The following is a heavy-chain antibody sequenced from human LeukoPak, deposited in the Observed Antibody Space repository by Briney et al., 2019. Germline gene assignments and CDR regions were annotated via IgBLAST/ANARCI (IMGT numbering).Heavy chain of an antibody. J-gene: IGHJ4*02. CDR2: TYYRSKWYN. CDR1: GDNVSSNSAT. Sequence: SQTLSLTFAISGDNVSSNSATWNWLRQSPSRGLEWLGRTYYRSKWYNDYAVSVKSRMTIIPDTSKNQFSLQLNSVTPDDTALYYCAGDRGVGAAVFFDYWGLGTLVTVSS. CDR3: AGDRGVGAAVFFDY. D-gene: IGHD6-13*01. V-gene: IGHV6-1*01.